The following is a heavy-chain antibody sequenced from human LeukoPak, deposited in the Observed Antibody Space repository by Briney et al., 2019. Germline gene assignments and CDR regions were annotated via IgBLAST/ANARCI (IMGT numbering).Heavy chain of an antibody. CDR2: IGSSSSYI. D-gene: IGHD3-3*01. V-gene: IGHV3-21*01. CDR1: GFTFSSYS. CDR3: ARGNTIFGVVIILGGFDY. Sequence: PGGSLRLSCAASGFTFSSYSMNWVRQAPGKGLEWVSSIGSSSSYIYYADSVKGRFTISRDNAKNSLYLQMNSLRAEDTAVYYCARGNTIFGVVIILGGFDYWGQGTLVTVSS. J-gene: IGHJ4*02.